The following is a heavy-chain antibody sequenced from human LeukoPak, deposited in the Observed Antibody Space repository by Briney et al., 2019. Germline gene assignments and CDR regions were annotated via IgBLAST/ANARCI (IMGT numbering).Heavy chain of an antibody. J-gene: IGHJ4*02. CDR2: ISAYNGNT. Sequence: ASVKVSCKASGYTFTSYGISWVRQAPGQGLEWMGWISAYNGNTNYAQKLQGRVTMTTDTSTSTAYMELRSLRSDDTAVYYCARRGYSYGKAGYFDYWGQGTLVTVSS. CDR1: GYTFTSYG. D-gene: IGHD5-18*01. CDR3: ARRGYSYGKAGYFDY. V-gene: IGHV1-18*01.